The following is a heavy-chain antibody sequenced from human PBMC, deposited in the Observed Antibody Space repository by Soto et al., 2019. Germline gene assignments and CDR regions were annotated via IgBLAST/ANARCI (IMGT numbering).Heavy chain of an antibody. Sequence: SVKVSCKASGFTFTSSAIQWVRQARGQRLEWIGWIVVGSGNIRYAQKFQERVTITRDTSASTAYMELSSLRSEDTAVYYCASQYSYGYPFDYWGQGTLVTVSS. CDR3: ASQYSYGYPFDY. V-gene: IGHV1-58*02. D-gene: IGHD5-18*01. CDR2: IVVGSGNI. J-gene: IGHJ4*02. CDR1: GFTFTSSA.